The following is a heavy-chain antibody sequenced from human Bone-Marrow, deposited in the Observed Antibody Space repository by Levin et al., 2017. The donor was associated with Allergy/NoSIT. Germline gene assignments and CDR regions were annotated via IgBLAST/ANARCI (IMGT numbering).Heavy chain of an antibody. CDR3: ARPGCSVGDCEAGGWDWFDP. CDR1: GVSITTNHYY. J-gene: IGHJ5*02. D-gene: IGHD2-21*02. CDR2: AYHTGGT. V-gene: IGHV4-39*01. Sequence: SETLSLTCSVSGVSITTNHYYWGWIRQPPGKGLEWIGSAYHTGGTYYPRSLESRVRISFDTSKNEISLRLKSVTAADTAVDYCARPGCSVGDCEAGGWDWFDPWGQGTLVTVSS.